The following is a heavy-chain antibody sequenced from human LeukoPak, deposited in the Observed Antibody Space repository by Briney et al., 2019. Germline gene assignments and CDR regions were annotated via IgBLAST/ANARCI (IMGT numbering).Heavy chain of an antibody. Sequence: SETLSLTCTVSGGSISSSSYYWGWIRQPPGKGLEWIGSIHHSGSSYYNPSLKSRVTISVDTSKNQFSLKLSSVTAADTAVYYCAGGITIFGVASPRGNWFDPWGQGTLVTVSS. D-gene: IGHD3-3*01. J-gene: IGHJ5*02. V-gene: IGHV4-39*07. CDR1: GGSISSSSYY. CDR3: AGGITIFGVASPRGNWFDP. CDR2: IHHSGSS.